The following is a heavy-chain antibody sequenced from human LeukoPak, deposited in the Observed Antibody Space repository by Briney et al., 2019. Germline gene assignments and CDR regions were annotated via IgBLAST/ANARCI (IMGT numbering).Heavy chain of an antibody. CDR3: ARDLLWLGDYYYGMDV. Sequence: GGSLRLSCGASGFTFSSYAMHWVRQAPGKGLEWVAVISYDGRNKYYADFVKGRFTISRDNSKNTLYLQMNSLRAEDTAVYYCARDLLWLGDYYYGMDVWGQGTTVTVSS. CDR1: GFTFSSYA. V-gene: IGHV3-30*04. J-gene: IGHJ6*02. D-gene: IGHD2/OR15-2a*01. CDR2: ISYDGRNK.